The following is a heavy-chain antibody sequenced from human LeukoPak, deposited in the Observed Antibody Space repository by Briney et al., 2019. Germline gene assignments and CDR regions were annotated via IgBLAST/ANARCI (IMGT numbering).Heavy chain of an antibody. D-gene: IGHD2-15*01. CDR2: IWYDGSNK. V-gene: IGHV3-33*01. Sequence: GGSLRLSCAASGFTFSSYGMHWVRLAPGKGLEWVAVIWYDGSNKYYADSVKGRFTISRDNSKNTLYLQMNSLRAEDTAVYYCARGVVVAASFDYWGQGTLVTVSS. CDR1: GFTFSSYG. J-gene: IGHJ4*02. CDR3: ARGVVVAASFDY.